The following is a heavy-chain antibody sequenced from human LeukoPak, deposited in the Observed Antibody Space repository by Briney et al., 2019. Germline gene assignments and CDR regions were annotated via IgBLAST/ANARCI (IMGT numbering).Heavy chain of an antibody. CDR2: INSDGRTT. CDR1: GFTFSNNW. D-gene: IGHD3-22*01. V-gene: IGHV3-74*01. CDR3: AMIKEG. Sequence: QPGGSLRLSCAASGFTFSNNWMHWVRQAPGKGLVWVSRINSDGRTTTYADSVKGRFTISRDNAKNTLCLQMNSLRAEDTAVYYCAMIKEGWGQGTLVTVSS. J-gene: IGHJ4*02.